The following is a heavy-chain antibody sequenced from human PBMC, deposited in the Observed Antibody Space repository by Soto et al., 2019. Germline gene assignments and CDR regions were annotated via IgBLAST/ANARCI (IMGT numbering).Heavy chain of an antibody. CDR3: ARMTLPLVVVVPANLGY. D-gene: IGHD2-15*01. J-gene: IGHJ4*02. CDR2: ISYDGTNE. V-gene: IGHV3-30-3*01. CDR1: GFTFNNYA. Sequence: GGSLRLSCAASGFTFNNYAMHWVRQAPGKGLEWVAAISYDGTNEYCADSVKGRFTISRDNSKNTLYLQMHSLRAEDTAVYYCARMTLPLVVVVPANLGYWGQGTLVTVSS.